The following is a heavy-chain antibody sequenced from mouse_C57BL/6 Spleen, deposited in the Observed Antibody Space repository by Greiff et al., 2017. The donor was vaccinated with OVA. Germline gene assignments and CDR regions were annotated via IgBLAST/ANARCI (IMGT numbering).Heavy chain of an antibody. Sequence: QVQLKESGPELVKPGASVKISCKASGYTFTDYYINWVKQRPGQGLEWIGWIFPGSGSTYYNEKFKGKATLTVDKSSSTAYMLLSSLTSEDSAVYFCARYLDGNYDFDYWGQGTTLTVSS. CDR1: GYTFTDYY. CDR2: IFPGSGST. V-gene: IGHV1-75*01. D-gene: IGHD2-1*01. CDR3: ARYLDGNYDFDY. J-gene: IGHJ2*01.